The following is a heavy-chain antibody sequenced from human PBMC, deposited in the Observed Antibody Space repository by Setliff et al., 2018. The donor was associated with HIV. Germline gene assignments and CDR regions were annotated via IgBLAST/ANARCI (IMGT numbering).Heavy chain of an antibody. D-gene: IGHD3-10*01. V-gene: IGHV1-3*01. CDR3: ARTDYDSGKSVLDS. CDR2: INAANDHA. CDR1: GFTFSKSA. J-gene: IGHJ5*01. Sequence: GASVKVSCKASGFTFSKSAIHWVRQAPGQRLELMAWINAANDHAKYSQKFQGRVTITRDTSATIAYMELSSLTSEDTALYFCARTDYDSGKSVLDSWGQGTLVTVSS.